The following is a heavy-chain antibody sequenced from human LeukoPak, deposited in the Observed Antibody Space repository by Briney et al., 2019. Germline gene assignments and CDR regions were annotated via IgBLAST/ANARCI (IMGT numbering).Heavy chain of an antibody. CDR3: ASVKPDGDYPYYFDY. CDR2: ISSSGSTI. Sequence: PGGSLRLSCAASGFTFSSYEMNWVRQAPGKGLEWVSYISSSGSTIYYADSVKGRFTISRDNAKNSLYLQMNSLRAEDTAVYYCASVKPDGDYPYYFDYWGQGTLATVSS. V-gene: IGHV3-48*03. J-gene: IGHJ4*02. CDR1: GFTFSSYE. D-gene: IGHD4-17*01.